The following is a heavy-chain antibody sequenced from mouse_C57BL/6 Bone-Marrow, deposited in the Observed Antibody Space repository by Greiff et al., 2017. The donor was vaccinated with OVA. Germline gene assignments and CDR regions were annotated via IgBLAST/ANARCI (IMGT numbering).Heavy chain of an antibody. CDR3: AREVGAWFAY. CDR1: GFTFSSYG. V-gene: IGHV5-6*01. Sequence: EVQLVESGGDLVKPGGSLKLSCAASGFTFSSYGMSWVRPTPDKRLEWVATISSGGSYTYYPDSVKGRFTISRDNAKNTLYLQMSSLKSEDTAMYYCAREVGAWFAYWGQGTLVTVSA. CDR2: ISSGGSYT. D-gene: IGHD1-1*02. J-gene: IGHJ3*01.